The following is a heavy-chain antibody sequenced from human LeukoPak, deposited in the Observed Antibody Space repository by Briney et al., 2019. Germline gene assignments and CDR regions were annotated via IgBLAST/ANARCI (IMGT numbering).Heavy chain of an antibody. CDR2: IYYSGTT. D-gene: IGHD3-10*01. V-gene: IGHV4-59*11. CDR1: GGSISSHY. J-gene: IGHJ5*02. CDR3: ARGRGVNWFDP. Sequence: SETLSLTCTVSGGSISSHYWSWIRQPPGKGLEWIGYIYYSGTTNYNPSLRSRVTISVDTSKNQFSLKLSSVTAADTAVYYCARGRGVNWFDPWGQGALVTVSS.